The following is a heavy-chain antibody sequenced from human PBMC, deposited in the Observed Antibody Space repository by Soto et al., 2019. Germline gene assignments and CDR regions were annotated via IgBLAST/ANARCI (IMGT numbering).Heavy chain of an antibody. J-gene: IGHJ4*02. V-gene: IGHV3-30*14. CDR2: ISNDGRRQ. Sequence: QVQLVESGGGVVQPGRSLRLSCTASGFTLRNYAMHWVRQAPGKGLEWLAVISNDGRRQFYADSMEGRFTISRDAAKNMLFLQMNNLISEDSAVYFCGRDQNSGYYRTADYWGQGTLVTVSS. CDR3: GRDQNSGYYRTADY. CDR1: GFTLRNYA. D-gene: IGHD3-22*01.